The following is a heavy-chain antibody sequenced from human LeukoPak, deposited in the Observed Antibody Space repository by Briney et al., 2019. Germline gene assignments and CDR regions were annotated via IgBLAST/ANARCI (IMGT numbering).Heavy chain of an antibody. Sequence: GGSLRLSCAASGFTFSSYSMNWVRQAPGKGLEWVSYISSSSSTIYYADSVKGRFTISRDNAKNSLYLQMNSLRAEDTAVYYCAIPDCSSTSCYYYYYYMDVWGKGTTVTVSS. D-gene: IGHD2-2*01. CDR2: ISSSSSTI. CDR3: AIPDCSSTSCYYYYYYMDV. CDR1: GFTFSSYS. V-gene: IGHV3-48*01. J-gene: IGHJ6*03.